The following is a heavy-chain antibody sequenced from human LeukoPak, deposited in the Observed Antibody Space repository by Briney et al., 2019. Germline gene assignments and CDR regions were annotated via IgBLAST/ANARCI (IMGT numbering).Heavy chain of an antibody. CDR1: GGSISSYY. CDR2: IYYSGST. CDR3: ARTTEGGYSNGYFYYYYMDV. J-gene: IGHJ6*03. V-gene: IGHV4-59*01. D-gene: IGHD4-11*01. Sequence: PSETLSLTCTVSGGSISSYYWSWIRQPPGKGLEWIGYIYYSGSTNYNPSLKSRVTISVDTSKNQFSLKLSSVTAADTAVYYCARTTEGGYSNGYFYYYYMDVWGKGTTVTISS.